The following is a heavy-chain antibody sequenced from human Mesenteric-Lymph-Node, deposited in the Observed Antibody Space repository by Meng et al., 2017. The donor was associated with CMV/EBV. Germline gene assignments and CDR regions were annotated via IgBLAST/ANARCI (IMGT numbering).Heavy chain of an antibody. V-gene: IGHV4-39*07. J-gene: IGHJ6*02. Sequence: SETLSLTCTVSGGSISSSSYYWGWIRQPPGKGLEWIGSIYYSGSTYYNPSLKSRVTISVDTSKNQFSLKLSSVTAADTAVYYCARTMKARILYYGMDVWGQGTTVTVSS. D-gene: IGHD5-18*01. CDR3: ARTMKARILYYGMDV. CDR2: IYYSGST. CDR1: GGSISSSSYY.